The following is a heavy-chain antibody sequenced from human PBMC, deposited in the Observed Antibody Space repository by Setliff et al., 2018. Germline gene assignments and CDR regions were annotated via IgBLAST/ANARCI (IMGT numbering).Heavy chain of an antibody. J-gene: IGHJ5*02. CDR1: GGSISSSIYY. CDR2: IYHSGST. V-gene: IGHV4-39*07. CDR3: ARVAGSGYLDRCFDP. D-gene: IGHD3-22*01. Sequence: KPSETLSLTCTVSGGSISSSIYYWGWIRQPPGKGLEWIGEIYHSGSTNYNPSLKSRVTISVDKSKNQFSLKLSSVTAADTAVYYCARVAGSGYLDRCFDPWGQGTLVTVSS.